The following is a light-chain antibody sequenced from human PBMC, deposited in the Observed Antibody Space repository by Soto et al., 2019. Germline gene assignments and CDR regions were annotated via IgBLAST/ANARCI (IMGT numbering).Light chain of an antibody. J-gene: IGKJ4*01. CDR3: QKRSNWHLT. Sequence: EIVLTHSPGTRSFSPVGAATRSCRCSQSVSSTSLAWYQQKPGQDTRIIIYGAYNRATGIKARFSGSGSGTDFTLTIRSLEPEDFAVYYCQKRSNWHLTGGGGNPVDI. CDR1: QSVSSTS. CDR2: GAY. V-gene: IGKV3D-20*02.